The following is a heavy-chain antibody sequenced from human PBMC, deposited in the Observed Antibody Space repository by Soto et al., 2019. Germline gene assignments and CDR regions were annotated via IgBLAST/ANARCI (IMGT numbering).Heavy chain of an antibody. J-gene: IGHJ6*02. CDR3: AKDILFGETSYYYGMDV. CDR2: ISWNSARI. CDR1: GFTFDDYA. D-gene: IGHD3-10*01. Sequence: EVQLVESGGGLVQPGRSLRLSCGASGFTFDDYAMHWVRQAPGKGLEWVSGISWNSARIDYAVSVKGRFTVSRDNAKNSLYLQMNSLRAEDTALYFCAKDILFGETSYYYGMDVWGQGTTVTVSS. V-gene: IGHV3-9*01.